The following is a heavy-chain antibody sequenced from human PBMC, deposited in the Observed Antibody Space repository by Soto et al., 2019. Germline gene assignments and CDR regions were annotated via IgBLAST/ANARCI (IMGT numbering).Heavy chain of an antibody. CDR1: GFTCSSYA. Sequence: GGSLRLSCAASGFTCSSYAMNWVRQAPGKGLEWVSVISGSGSSTYYADSVKGRFTISRDNSKNTLYVQMNSLRAEDTGVYYCAKAISGYHHPLDHCGQGTRVTLSS. CDR2: ISGSGSST. D-gene: IGHD3-22*01. J-gene: IGHJ4*02. V-gene: IGHV3-23*01. CDR3: AKAISGYHHPLDH.